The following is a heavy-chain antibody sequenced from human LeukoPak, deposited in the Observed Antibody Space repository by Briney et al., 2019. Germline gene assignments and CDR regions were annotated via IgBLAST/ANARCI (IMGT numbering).Heavy chain of an antibody. CDR3: ARETEMATMQYYFDY. CDR2: IIPIFGTA. CDR1: GGTFSSYA. J-gene: IGHJ4*02. D-gene: IGHD5-24*01. Sequence: ASVKVSCKASGGTFSSYAISWVRQAPAQGLEWMGGIIPIFGTANYAQKFQGRVTITTDESTSTAYMELSSLRSEDTAVYYCARETEMATMQYYFDYWGQGTLVTVSS. V-gene: IGHV1-69*05.